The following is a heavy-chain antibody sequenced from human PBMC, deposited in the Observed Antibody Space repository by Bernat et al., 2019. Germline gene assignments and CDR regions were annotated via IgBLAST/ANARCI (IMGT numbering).Heavy chain of an antibody. CDR1: GSTVSSNY. CDR3: ARARGYSYGYVDY. J-gene: IGHJ4*02. Sequence: EVQLVESGGGLVQPGGSLRLSCAASGSTVSSNYMSWVRQAPGKGLEWVSVIYSGGSTYYADSVKGRFTISRDNSKNTLYLQMNSLRAEDTAVYYCARARGYSYGYVDYWGQGTLVTVSS. CDR2: IYSGGST. V-gene: IGHV3-66*01. D-gene: IGHD5-18*01.